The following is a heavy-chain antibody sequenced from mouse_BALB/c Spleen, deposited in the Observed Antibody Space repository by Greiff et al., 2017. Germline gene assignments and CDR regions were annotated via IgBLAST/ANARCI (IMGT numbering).Heavy chain of an antibody. Sequence: EVKLMESGPELGKPGASVKISCKASGYSFTGYNMYWVKQSHRKSLEWIGYIDPYNGGTSYNQKSKGKATLTVDKSSSTAYMHLNSLTSEDSAIYYCARGDTVVGFDYWGQGTTLTVSS. CDR2: IDPYNGGT. J-gene: IGHJ2*01. V-gene: IGHV1S135*01. CDR1: GYSFTGYN. CDR3: ARGDTVVGFDY. D-gene: IGHD1-1*01.